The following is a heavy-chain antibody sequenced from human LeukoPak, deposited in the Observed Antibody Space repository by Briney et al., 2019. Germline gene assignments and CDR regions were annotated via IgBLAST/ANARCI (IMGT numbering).Heavy chain of an antibody. J-gene: IGHJ4*02. D-gene: IGHD4-11*01. CDR3: ARSGHVGVTDY. CDR1: GGSFSGYY. V-gene: IGHV4-34*01. CDR2: INHSGST. Sequence: PSETLSLTCAVYGGSFSGYYWSWIRQPPGKGLEWIGEINHSGSTNCNPSLKSRVTISVDTSKNQFSLKLSSVTAADTAVYYCARSGHVGVTDYWGQGTLVTVSS.